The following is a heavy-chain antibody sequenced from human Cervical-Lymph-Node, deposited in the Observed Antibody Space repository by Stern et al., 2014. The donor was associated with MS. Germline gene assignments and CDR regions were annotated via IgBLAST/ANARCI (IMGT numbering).Heavy chain of an antibody. Sequence: DQLVESGGGVVQPGRSLRLSCAASGFTFSSYGMHWVRQAPGKGLEWVAVIWYDGSNKYYADSVKGRFTISRDNSKNTLYLQMNSLRAEDTAVYYCARREAQRNLDYWGQGTLVTVSS. CDR1: GFTFSSYG. D-gene: IGHD1-14*01. CDR2: IWYDGSNK. J-gene: IGHJ4*02. V-gene: IGHV3-33*01. CDR3: ARREAQRNLDY.